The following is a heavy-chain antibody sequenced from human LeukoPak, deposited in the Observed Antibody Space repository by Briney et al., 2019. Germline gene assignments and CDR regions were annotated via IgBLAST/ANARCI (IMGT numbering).Heavy chain of an antibody. J-gene: IGHJ5*02. CDR3: ARGRIAARPNWFDP. CDR1: XGSFXGYY. V-gene: IGHV4-34*01. D-gene: IGHD6-6*01. CDR2: INHSGST. Sequence: EXLSLTXXXXXGSFXGYYWSWIRQPPGKGLEWIGEINHSGSTNYNPSLKSRVTISVDTSKNQFSLKLSSVTAADTAVYYCARGRIAARPNWFDPWGQGTLVTVSS.